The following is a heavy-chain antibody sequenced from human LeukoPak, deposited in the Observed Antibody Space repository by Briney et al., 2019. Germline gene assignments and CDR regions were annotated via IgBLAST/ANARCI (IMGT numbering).Heavy chain of an antibody. V-gene: IGHV4-39*07. J-gene: IGHJ5*02. CDR3: ARDREQSNWFDP. CDR2: IYYSGST. D-gene: IGHD1-26*01. Sequence: SETLSLTCTVSGGSISNSSYYWGWIRQPPGKGLEWIGSIYYSGSTYYNPSLKGRVTISVDTSKNQFSLKLSSVTAADTAVYYCARDREQSNWFDPWGQGTLVTVSS. CDR1: GGSISNSSYY.